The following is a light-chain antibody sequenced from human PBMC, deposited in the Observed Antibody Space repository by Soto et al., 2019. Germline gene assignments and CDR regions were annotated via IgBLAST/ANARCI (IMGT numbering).Light chain of an antibody. Sequence: DIQMTQSPSSLSASVGDRVTITCRPSQGIGTALAWYQQKPGAVPKLLVHTASTLQSGVPSRFSGSGSGTDFTLTISSPQPEDVATYYCQKYDRAPTFGPGTKVDIK. CDR1: QGIGTA. J-gene: IGKJ1*01. V-gene: IGKV1-27*01. CDR3: QKYDRAPT. CDR2: TAS.